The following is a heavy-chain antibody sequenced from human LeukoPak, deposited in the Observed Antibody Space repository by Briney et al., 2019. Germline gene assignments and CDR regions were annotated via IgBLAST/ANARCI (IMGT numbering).Heavy chain of an antibody. J-gene: IGHJ5*02. Sequence: PGGSLRLSCAASGFTFSSYAMSCVRQAPGKGLEWVSAISGSGGSTYYADSVKGRSTISRDNSKNTLYLQMNSLRAEDTAVYYCAKGPPLNSSSWHRLGANWFDPWAQETLVTVPS. CDR2: ISGSGGST. V-gene: IGHV3-23*01. CDR1: GFTFSSYA. CDR3: AKGPPLNSSSWHRLGANWFDP. D-gene: IGHD6-13*01.